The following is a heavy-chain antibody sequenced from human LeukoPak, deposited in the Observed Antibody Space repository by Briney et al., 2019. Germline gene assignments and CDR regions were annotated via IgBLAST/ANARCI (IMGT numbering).Heavy chain of an antibody. V-gene: IGHV3-48*02. Sequence: GGSLRLSCAASGFTFSSYSMNWVRQAPGKGLEWVSYIRSSGSTIFYADSVKGRFTISRDNAKNSLYLQMNSLRDEDTAVYYCARGGAVGPNPYYSDYWGQGTLVTVSS. D-gene: IGHD2-2*01. J-gene: IGHJ4*02. CDR1: GFTFSSYS. CDR3: ARGGAVGPNPYYSDY. CDR2: IRSSGSTI.